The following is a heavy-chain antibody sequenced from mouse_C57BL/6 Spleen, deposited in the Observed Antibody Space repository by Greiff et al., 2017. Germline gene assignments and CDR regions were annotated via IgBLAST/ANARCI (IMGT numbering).Heavy chain of an antibody. CDR1: GFTFSSYA. Sequence: EVQRVESGGGLVKPGGSLKLSCAASGFTFSSYAMSWVRQTPEKRLEWVATISDGGSYTYYPDNVKGRFTISRDNAKNNLYLQMSHLKSEDTAMYYCARGGNQGDYYAMDYWGQGTSVTVSS. CDR3: ARGGNQGDYYAMDY. D-gene: IGHD2-1*01. V-gene: IGHV5-4*01. J-gene: IGHJ4*01. CDR2: ISDGGSYT.